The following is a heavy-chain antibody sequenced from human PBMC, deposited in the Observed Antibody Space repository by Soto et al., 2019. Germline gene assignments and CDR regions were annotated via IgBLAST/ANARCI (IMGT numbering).Heavy chain of an antibody. CDR1: GGSISSYY. D-gene: IGHD5-18*01. CDR3: ARASGYSYGPQDY. V-gene: IGHV4-59*01. Sequence: SETLSLTCTVSGGSISSYYWSWIRQPPGKGLEWIGYIYYSGSTNYNHSLKSRVNISVDTSKNQFSLKLSSVTAADTAVYYCARASGYSYGPQDYWGQGTLVTVSS. CDR2: IYYSGST. J-gene: IGHJ4*02.